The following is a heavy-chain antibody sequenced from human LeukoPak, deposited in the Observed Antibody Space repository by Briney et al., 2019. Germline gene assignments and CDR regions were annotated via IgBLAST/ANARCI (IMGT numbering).Heavy chain of an antibody. CDR2: ISSSSSFI. V-gene: IGHV3-21*01. D-gene: IGHD6-13*01. J-gene: IGHJ3*02. Sequence: GGSLRLSCAASGFTFSSYNMNWVRQTPGKGLEWVSSISSSSSFIYCADSVKGRFTISRDNAKNSLYLQMNSLRAEDTAVYYCARDVLIAADGVIRLDAFDIWGQGTVVTVSS. CDR3: ARDVLIAADGVIRLDAFDI. CDR1: GFTFSSYN.